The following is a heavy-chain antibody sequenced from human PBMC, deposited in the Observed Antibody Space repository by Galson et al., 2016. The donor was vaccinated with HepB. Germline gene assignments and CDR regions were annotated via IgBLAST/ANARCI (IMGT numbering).Heavy chain of an antibody. CDR3: AKSSTSSIFYFAY. V-gene: IGHV3-23*01. J-gene: IGHJ4*02. Sequence: SLRLSCAASGFTFSSYGMSWVRQAPGKGLEWVSTISGSGGSTFYADSVKGRFTISRDNSTNALYLQINSLRAEDTAVYYCAKSSTSSIFYFAYWGQGSLVTVSS. D-gene: IGHD6-6*01. CDR2: ISGSGGST. CDR1: GFTFSSYG.